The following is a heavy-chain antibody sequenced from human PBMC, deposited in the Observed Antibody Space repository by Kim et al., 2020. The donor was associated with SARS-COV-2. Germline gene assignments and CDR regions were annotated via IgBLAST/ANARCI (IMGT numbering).Heavy chain of an antibody. J-gene: IGHJ4*02. D-gene: IGHD2-15*01. V-gene: IGHV3-23*01. Sequence: VKGRFTISRDNSKNTLYLQMNSLRAEDTAVYYCAKSRVVAATHPRHGIDYWGQGTLVTVSS. CDR3: AKSRVVAATHPRHGIDY.